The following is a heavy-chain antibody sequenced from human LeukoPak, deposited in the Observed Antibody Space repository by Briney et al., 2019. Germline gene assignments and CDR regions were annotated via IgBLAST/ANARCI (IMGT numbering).Heavy chain of an antibody. CDR2: INHSGST. D-gene: IGHD3-3*01. J-gene: IGHJ5*02. V-gene: IGHV4-34*01. CDR1: GGSFSGYY. CDR3: ARALILGVVIIRWFDP. Sequence: PSETLSLTCAVYGGSFSGYYWSWIRQPPGKGLEWIGEINHSGSTNYNPSLKSRVTISVDTSKNQFSLKLSSVTAADTAMYYCARALILGVVIIRWFDPWGQGTLVTVSS.